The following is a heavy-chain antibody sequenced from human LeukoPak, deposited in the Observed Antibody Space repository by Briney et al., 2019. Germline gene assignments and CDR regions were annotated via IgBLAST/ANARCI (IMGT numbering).Heavy chain of an antibody. CDR1: GYTFTSYY. CDR2: INPSGGST. CDR3: AREGPGTCFDY. J-gene: IGHJ4*02. Sequence: GASVKVSCKASGYTFTSYYMHWVRQAPGQGLEWMGIINPSGGSTSYAQKFQGRVIMTRDTSTGTVYMELSSLRSEDTAVYYCAREGPGTCFDYWGQGTLVTVSS. V-gene: IGHV1-46*01. D-gene: IGHD1-1*01.